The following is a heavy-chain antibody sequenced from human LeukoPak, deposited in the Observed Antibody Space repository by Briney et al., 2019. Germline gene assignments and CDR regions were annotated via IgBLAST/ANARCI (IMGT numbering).Heavy chain of an antibody. J-gene: IGHJ4*02. CDR3: ARDQDGDYFDY. CDR1: GYTFTGFY. CDR2: INPNSGGT. V-gene: IGHV1-2*02. D-gene: IGHD4-17*01. Sequence: ASVNVSFMASGYTFTGFYIHWVRQAPGQGLEWMGWINPNSGGTNSAQKFQGRVTMTRDTSISTVYMELNRLRSDDTAVFYCARDQDGDYFDYWGQGTLVTVSS.